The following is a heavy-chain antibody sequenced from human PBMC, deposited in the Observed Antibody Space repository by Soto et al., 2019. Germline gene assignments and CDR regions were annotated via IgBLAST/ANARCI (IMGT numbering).Heavy chain of an antibody. V-gene: IGHV4-34*01. J-gene: IGHJ6*03. Sequence: SETLSLTCAVYGGSFSGYYWSWIHQPPGKGLEWIGEINHSGSTNYNPSLKSRVTISVDTSKNQFSLKLSSVTAADTAMYYCARSAFWSGYYRYYYYYMDVWGKGTTVTVSS. CDR2: INHSGST. CDR1: GGSFSGYY. CDR3: ARSAFWSGYYRYYYYYMDV. D-gene: IGHD3-3*01.